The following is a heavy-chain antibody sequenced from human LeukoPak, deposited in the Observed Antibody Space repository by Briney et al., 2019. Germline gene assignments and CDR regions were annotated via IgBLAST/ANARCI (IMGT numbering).Heavy chain of an antibody. CDR3: ARTLYYGMDV. J-gene: IGHJ6*02. CDR1: GGSISSYY. V-gene: IGHV4-59*01. CDR2: IYYSGST. Sequence: SETLSPTCTVSGGSISSYYWSWIRQPPGKGLEWIGYIYYSGSTNYNPSLKSRVTISVDTSKNQFSLKLSSVTAADTAVYYCARTLYYGMDVWGQGTTVTVSS.